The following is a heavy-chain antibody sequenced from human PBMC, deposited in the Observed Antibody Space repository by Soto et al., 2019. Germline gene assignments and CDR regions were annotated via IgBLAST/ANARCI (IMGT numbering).Heavy chain of an antibody. Sequence: KPGGSLRLSCTASGFTFGDYAMSWFRQAPGKGLEWVGFIRSKAYGGTTEYAASVKGRFTISRDDSKSIAYLQMNSLKTEDTAVYYCMLFSGATVDYFDYWGQGTLVTVSS. J-gene: IGHJ4*02. CDR1: GFTFGDYA. CDR3: MLFSGATVDYFDY. CDR2: IRSKAYGGTT. D-gene: IGHD6-25*01. V-gene: IGHV3-49*05.